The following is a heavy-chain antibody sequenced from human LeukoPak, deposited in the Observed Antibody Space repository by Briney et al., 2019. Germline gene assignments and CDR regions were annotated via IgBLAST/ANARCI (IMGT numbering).Heavy chain of an antibody. J-gene: IGHJ4*02. CDR2: MKPNNGKT. V-gene: IGHV1-8*01. D-gene: IGHD5-12*01. Sequence: ASVKVSCKASGYRFTSHDINWVREGTGQGLEWMGWMKPNNGKTGYAQKFQGRVTMTIDTSISTAYMELSSLKPEATAVYYCVRWADIPFAYWGQGTLVTVSS. CDR1: GYRFTSHD. CDR3: VRWADIPFAY.